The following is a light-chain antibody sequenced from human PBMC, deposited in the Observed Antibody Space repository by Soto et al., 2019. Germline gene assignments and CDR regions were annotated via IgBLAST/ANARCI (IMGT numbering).Light chain of an antibody. Sequence: QSALTQPASVSGYPGQSITISCTGASSDVGTYNYVAWCQQHPGKGPKLLIYDVSNRPSGFSSRFSGSKSGNTASLTISGLRAEDEADYFCSSYTTSSNYVFGTGTKLTVL. J-gene: IGLJ1*01. V-gene: IGLV2-14*01. CDR2: DVS. CDR1: SSDVGTYNY. CDR3: SSYTTSSNYV.